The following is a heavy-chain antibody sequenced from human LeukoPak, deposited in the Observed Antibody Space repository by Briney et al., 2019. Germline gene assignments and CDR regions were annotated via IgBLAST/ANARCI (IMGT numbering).Heavy chain of an antibody. D-gene: IGHD3-22*01. Sequence: QPGGSLRLSCAASGFTFSSYAMSWVRQAPGKGLEWVSAISGSSGSTYYADSVKGRFAISRDNSKNTLYLQMNSLRAEDTAVYYCANRPNTYYYDSSGHYWGQGTLVTVSS. CDR1: GFTFSSYA. CDR3: ANRPNTYYYDSSGHY. CDR2: ISGSSGST. J-gene: IGHJ4*02. V-gene: IGHV3-23*01.